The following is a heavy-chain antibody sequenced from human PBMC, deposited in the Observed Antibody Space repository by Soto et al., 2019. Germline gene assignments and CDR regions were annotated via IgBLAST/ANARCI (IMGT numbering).Heavy chain of an antibody. D-gene: IGHD3-3*01. CDR3: ATADGFGVVTPFFEY. J-gene: IGHJ4*02. CDR2: SLYRGST. Sequence: QLQLQESGPGLVKPSETLSLTCTVSGGSISSRSHYWGWIRQSPGKHLEWIGSSLYRGSTHYNRSLKPRVTISVDTSKSQVALKLYSGPAADTAVYYCATADGFGVVTPFFEYWGQGILVSVSS. CDR1: GGSISSRSHY. V-gene: IGHV4-39*01.